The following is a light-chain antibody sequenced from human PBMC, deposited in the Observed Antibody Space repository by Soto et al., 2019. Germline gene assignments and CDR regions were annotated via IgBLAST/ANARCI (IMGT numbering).Light chain of an antibody. Sequence: DIQMTQSPSSLSASVGDRVTITCQASRDIRKSVNWYQQKPGKVPNLLIYDASNLEIGVPSRFSGSGSGTDFTFTISSLQAEDVATYYCQQFVDLPTFGGGTKVEIQ. V-gene: IGKV1-33*01. CDR2: DAS. CDR3: QQFVDLPT. CDR1: RDIRKS. J-gene: IGKJ4*01.